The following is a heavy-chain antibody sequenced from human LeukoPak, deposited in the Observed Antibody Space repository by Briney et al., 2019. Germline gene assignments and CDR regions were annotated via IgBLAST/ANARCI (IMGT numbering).Heavy chain of an antibody. CDR1: GYTFTGYY. Sequence: ASVKVSCKASGYTFTGYYMHWVRQAPGQGLEWMGWINAGNGNTKYSQKFQGRVTITRDTSASTAYMELSSLRSEDTAVYYCARGYSSGLIDYWGQGTLVTVSS. J-gene: IGHJ4*02. D-gene: IGHD6-19*01. CDR3: ARGYSSGLIDY. V-gene: IGHV1-3*01. CDR2: INAGNGNT.